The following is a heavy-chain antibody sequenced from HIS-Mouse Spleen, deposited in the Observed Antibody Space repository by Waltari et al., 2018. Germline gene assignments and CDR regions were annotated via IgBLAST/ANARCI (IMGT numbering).Heavy chain of an antibody. CDR1: GCTIRSHG. J-gene: IGHJ4*02. Sequence: QVQLVWSGRCVVQPGRSLVLACAASGCTIRSHGMPWVPQGPGKGLEWVAVISYDGSNKYYTDSVKGRFTISRDNSKNTLYLQMNSLRAEDTAVYYCAKDRGSQFDYWGQGTLVTVSS. CDR2: ISYDGSNK. CDR3: AKDRGSQFDY. D-gene: IGHD1-26*01. V-gene: IGHV3-30*18.